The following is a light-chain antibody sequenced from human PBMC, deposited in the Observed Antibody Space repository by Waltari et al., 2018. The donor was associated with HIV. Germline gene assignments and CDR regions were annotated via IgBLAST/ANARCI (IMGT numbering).Light chain of an antibody. V-gene: IGLV2-14*03. CDR2: DIN. J-gene: IGLJ2*01. Sequence: QSALTQPASVSGFLGQSINISCTGISTDSRFYQYVSWYQQYPVKIPRLIIFDINNRPPGASDHFSGPRSGNSASLTFSGLQSGDEAHYYCASNRLDYTLIFGGGTKLTVL. CDR1: STDSRFYQY. CDR3: ASNRLDYTLI.